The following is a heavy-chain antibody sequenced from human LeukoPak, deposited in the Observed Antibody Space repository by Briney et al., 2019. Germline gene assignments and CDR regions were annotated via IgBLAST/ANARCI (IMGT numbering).Heavy chain of an antibody. CDR1: GFTFSDYY. CDR2: ISRSGTTI. Sequence: GGSLRLSCAASGFTFSDYYMSWIRQAPGKGLEWVSYISRSGTTIYYADSVKGRFTISRDNAKNPLYLQMNSLRAEDTAVYYCARDFRTFFYDSSGPPNDAFDIWGQGTMVTVSS. V-gene: IGHV3-11*04. D-gene: IGHD3-22*01. J-gene: IGHJ3*02. CDR3: ARDFRTFFYDSSGPPNDAFDI.